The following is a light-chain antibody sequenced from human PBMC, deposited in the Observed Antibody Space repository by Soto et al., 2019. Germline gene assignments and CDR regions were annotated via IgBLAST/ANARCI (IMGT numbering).Light chain of an antibody. Sequence: QSALTQPPSASGSPGQSVTISCTGTSSDVGGYHYVSWYQQHPGKAPKLMIYEVSKRPSGVPDRFSGSKSGNTASLTVSGLQAEDEAYYYCSSYAGSNNVVVFGGGTKLTVL. V-gene: IGLV2-8*01. CDR1: SSDVGGYHY. J-gene: IGLJ2*01. CDR3: SSYAGSNNVVV. CDR2: EVS.